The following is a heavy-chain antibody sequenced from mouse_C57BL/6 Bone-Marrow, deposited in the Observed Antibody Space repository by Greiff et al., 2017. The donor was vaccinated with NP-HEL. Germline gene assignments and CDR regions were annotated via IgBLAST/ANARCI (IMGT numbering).Heavy chain of an antibody. J-gene: IGHJ3*01. CDR3: AGQGFAY. Sequence: EVKLVESGGGLVKPGGSLKLSCAASGFTFSDYGMHWVRQAPEKGLEWVAYISSGSSTIYYADTVKGRVTISRDNAKNTLFLQMTSLRSEDTAMYYCAGQGFAYWGKGTLVTVSA. V-gene: IGHV5-17*01. CDR1: GFTFSDYG. CDR2: ISSGSSTI.